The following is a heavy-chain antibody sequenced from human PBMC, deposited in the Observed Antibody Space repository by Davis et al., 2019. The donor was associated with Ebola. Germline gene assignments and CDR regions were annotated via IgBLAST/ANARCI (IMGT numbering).Heavy chain of an antibody. Sequence: SVPVSRKPSGYTFTGYYMHWVRQAPGQGLEWMGRINPNSGGTNYAQKFQGRVTMTRDTSPSTAYMELSRLRSDDTAVYYCERDPTILWGQGTMVTVSS. CDR1: GYTFTGYY. CDR3: ERDPTIL. J-gene: IGHJ4*02. V-gene: IGHV1-2*06. CDR2: INPNSGGT. D-gene: IGHD3-9*01.